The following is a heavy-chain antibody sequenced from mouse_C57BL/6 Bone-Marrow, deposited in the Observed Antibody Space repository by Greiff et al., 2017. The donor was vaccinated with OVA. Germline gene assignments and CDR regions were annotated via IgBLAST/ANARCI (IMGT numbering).Heavy chain of an antibody. CDR3: ARRGGPYDYYLFAY. CDR1: GYTFTSYG. CDR2: IYPRSGNT. J-gene: IGHJ3*01. D-gene: IGHD2-4*01. V-gene: IGHV1-81*01. Sequence: QVQLQQSGAELARPGASVKLSCKASGYTFTSYGISWVKQRTGQGLEWIGEIYPRSGNTYYNEKFKGKATLTVDKPSSTAYMQLSSLTSEDSAVYYCARRGGPYDYYLFAYWGQGTLVTVSA.